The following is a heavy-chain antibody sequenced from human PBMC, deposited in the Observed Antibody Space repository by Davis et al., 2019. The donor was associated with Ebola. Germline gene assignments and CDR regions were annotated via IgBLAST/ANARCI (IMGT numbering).Heavy chain of an antibody. CDR3: ANFISSGWYRGFDP. J-gene: IGHJ5*02. CDR2: ISGSGGST. CDR1: GFTFSSYA. Sequence: PGGSLRLSCAASGFTFSSYAMSWVRQAPGKGLEWVSAISGSGGSTYYADSVKGRFTISRDNSKNTLYLQMNSLRAEDTAVYYCANFISSGWYRGFDPWGQGTLVTVSS. D-gene: IGHD6-19*01. V-gene: IGHV3-23*01.